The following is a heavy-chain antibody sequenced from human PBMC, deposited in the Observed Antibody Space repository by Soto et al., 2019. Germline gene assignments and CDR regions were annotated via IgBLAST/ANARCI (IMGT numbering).Heavy chain of an antibody. CDR1: GGTFSSYA. CDR2: IIPIFGTA. J-gene: IGHJ5*02. Sequence: SVKVSCKASGGTFSSYAISWVRQAPGQGLEWMGGIIPIFGTANYAQKFQGRDTITADESTSTAYMELSSLRSEDTAVYYCAREFYSYCGGDCPPNNWFDPWGQGTLVTVSS. CDR3: AREFYSYCGGDCPPNNWFDP. D-gene: IGHD2-21*02. V-gene: IGHV1-69*13.